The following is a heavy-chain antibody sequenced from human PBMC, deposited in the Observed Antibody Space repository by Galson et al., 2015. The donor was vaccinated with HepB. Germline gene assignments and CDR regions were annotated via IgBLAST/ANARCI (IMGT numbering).Heavy chain of an antibody. D-gene: IGHD3-10*01. J-gene: IGHJ6*02. Sequence: SLRLSCAGPQFTFSKYWMSWVRQAPGKGLEWVANINQDGSEKYYMDSVKGRFTISRDNAKNSLYLQINRLRGEDTAVYYCARFVQGSESYYYNYYYYGMDVWGQGTTVTVSS. CDR2: INQDGSEK. CDR1: QFTFSKYW. CDR3: ARFVQGSESYYYNYYYYGMDV. V-gene: IGHV3-7*03.